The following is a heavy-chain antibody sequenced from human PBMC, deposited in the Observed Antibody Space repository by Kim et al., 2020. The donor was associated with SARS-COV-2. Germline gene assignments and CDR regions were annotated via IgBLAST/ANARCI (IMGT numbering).Heavy chain of an antibody. D-gene: IGHD3-3*01. V-gene: IGHV3-48*02. J-gene: IGHJ1*01. Sequence: GGSLRLSCAASGFPLSSYSMNWVRQAPGKGLEWVSYISSSSTTIYYADSVKGRFTVSRDNAKNSLYLQMNSLRDEDTAVYFCARCDLDPVPPIFLSLNLWGQGTPVTVSS. CDR2: ISSSSTTI. CDR3: ARCDLDPVPPIFLSLNL. CDR1: GFPLSSYS.